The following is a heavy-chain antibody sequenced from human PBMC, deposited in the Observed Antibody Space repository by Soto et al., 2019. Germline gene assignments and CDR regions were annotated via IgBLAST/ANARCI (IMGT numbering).Heavy chain of an antibody. CDR1: GGTFSSYA. CDR2: IIPIFGTA. Sequence: GASVKVSCKASGGTFSSYAISWVRQAPGQGLEWMGGIIPIFGTANYAQKFQGRVTITADESTSTAYMELSSLRSEDTAVYYCARDIDYSNYEGPFDPWGQGTLVTVSS. D-gene: IGHD4-4*01. V-gene: IGHV1-69*13. CDR3: ARDIDYSNYEGPFDP. J-gene: IGHJ5*02.